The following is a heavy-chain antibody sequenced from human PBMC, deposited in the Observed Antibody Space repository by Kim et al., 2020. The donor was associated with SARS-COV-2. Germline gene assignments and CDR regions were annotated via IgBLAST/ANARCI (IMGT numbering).Heavy chain of an antibody. J-gene: IGHJ6*02. D-gene: IGHD6-19*01. CDR2: IIPIFGTA. CDR1: GGTFSSYA. Sequence: SVKVSCKASGGTFSSYAISWVRQAPGQGLEWMGGIIPIFGTANYAQKFQGRVTITADESTSTAYMELSSLRSEDTAVYYCARAGRGYSGYTPEYSSGWYQTALYYYYYYGMDVWGQGTTVTVSS. V-gene: IGHV1-69*13. CDR3: ARAGRGYSGYTPEYSSGWYQTALYYYYYYGMDV.